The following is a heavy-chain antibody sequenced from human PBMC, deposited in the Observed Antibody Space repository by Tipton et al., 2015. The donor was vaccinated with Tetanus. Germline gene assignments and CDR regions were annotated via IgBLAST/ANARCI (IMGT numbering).Heavy chain of an antibody. D-gene: IGHD2-15*01. CDR2: IYESGDT. CDR3: ARHQSGGFSPFDY. J-gene: IGHJ4*02. CDR1: GASIRGGTFY. Sequence: TLSLTCTVSGASIRGGTFYWGWIRQPPGQGLVWIGSIYESGDTYYIPSPKSRVTISVDTSTNQFSLTLNSMAAADTGGYYCARHQSGGFSPFDYWGQGKLVTVSS. V-gene: IGHV4-39*01.